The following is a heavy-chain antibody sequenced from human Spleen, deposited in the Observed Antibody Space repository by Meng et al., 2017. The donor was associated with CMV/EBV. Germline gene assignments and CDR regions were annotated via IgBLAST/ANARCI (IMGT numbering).Heavy chain of an antibody. CDR3: ARDTHYYGSGRTTIDY. CDR2: IRNDGTNK. J-gene: IGHJ4*02. V-gene: IGHV3-30*02. Sequence: GGSLRLSCAASGFTFSSYGMHWVRQSPVKGLEWVAFIRNDGTNKYYGDSVKGRFSISRDNSENTLYLQMSSLRDDDTAVYYCARDTHYYGSGRTTIDYWGQGTLVTVSS. CDR1: GFTFSSYG. D-gene: IGHD3-10*01.